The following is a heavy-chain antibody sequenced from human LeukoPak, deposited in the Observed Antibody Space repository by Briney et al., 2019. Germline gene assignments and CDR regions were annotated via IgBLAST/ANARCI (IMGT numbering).Heavy chain of an antibody. CDR1: GGSISSSSYY. V-gene: IGHV4-61*02. Sequence: SETLSLTCTVSGGSISSSSYYWSWIRQPAGKGLEWIGRIYTSGSTNYNPSLKSRVTISVDTSKNQFSLKLSSVTAADTAVYYCAKDWEYCSGGSCRTYGGLDYWGQGTLVTVSS. D-gene: IGHD2-15*01. CDR2: IYTSGST. J-gene: IGHJ4*02. CDR3: AKDWEYCSGGSCRTYGGLDY.